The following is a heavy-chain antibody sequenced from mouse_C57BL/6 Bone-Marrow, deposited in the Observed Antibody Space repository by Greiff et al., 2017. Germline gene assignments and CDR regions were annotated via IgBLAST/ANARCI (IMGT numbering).Heavy chain of an antibody. V-gene: IGHV5-4*01. CDR1: GFTFSSYA. Sequence: EVKLVESGGGLVKPGGSLKLSCAASGFTFSSYAMSWVRQTPEQRLEWVATISDGGSYTYYPENVKGRFTISRDNAKNNLYLQMSHLKSEDTAMYYCARDDYLGQGTTLTVSS. J-gene: IGHJ2*01. CDR3: ARDDY. CDR2: ISDGGSYT.